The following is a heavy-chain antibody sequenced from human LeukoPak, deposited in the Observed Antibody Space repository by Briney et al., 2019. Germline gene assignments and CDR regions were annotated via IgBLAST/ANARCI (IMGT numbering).Heavy chain of an antibody. J-gene: IGHJ2*01. Sequence: PGGSLRLSCAASGFTFSSYSMNWVRQAPGKGLEWVSSISSSSSYIYYADSVKGRFTISRDNAKNSLYLQMNSLRAEDTAVYYCARVPFYVWGSYRYRWYFDLWGRGTLVTVSS. CDR2: ISSSSSYI. V-gene: IGHV3-21*04. CDR1: GFTFSSYS. D-gene: IGHD3-16*02. CDR3: ARVPFYVWGSYRYRWYFDL.